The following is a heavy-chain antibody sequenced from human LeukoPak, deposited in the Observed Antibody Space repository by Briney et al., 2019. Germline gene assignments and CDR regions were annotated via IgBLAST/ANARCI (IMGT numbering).Heavy chain of an antibody. CDR2: ISSSSSVI. V-gene: IGHV3-48*01. J-gene: IGHJ4*02. CDR3: ARDKHQLGAYHFDY. D-gene: IGHD6-13*01. CDR1: GFTFSSYA. Sequence: GGSLRLSCAASGFTFSSYAMNWVRQAPGKGLEWLSYISSSSSVIYYADSVKGRFTISRDNSKNTLYLQINSLRAEDTAVYYCARDKHQLGAYHFDYWGQGTLVTVSS.